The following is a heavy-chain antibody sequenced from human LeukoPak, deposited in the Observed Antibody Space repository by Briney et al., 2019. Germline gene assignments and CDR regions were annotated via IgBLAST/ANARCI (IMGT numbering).Heavy chain of an antibody. Sequence: GGSLRLSCAASGFTFSTYWMHWVRHAPGKGLVWVSHINSYGSSTSYADSVKGRFTTSRDNAKNTLYLQMNSLRAEDTAVYYCARGRGVDYWGQGTLVTVSS. CDR2: INSYGSST. V-gene: IGHV3-74*01. CDR3: ARGRGVDY. J-gene: IGHJ4*02. CDR1: GFTFSTYW.